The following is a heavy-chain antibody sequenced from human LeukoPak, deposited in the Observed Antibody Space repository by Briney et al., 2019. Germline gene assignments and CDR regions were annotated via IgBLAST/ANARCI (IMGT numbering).Heavy chain of an antibody. CDR1: GYSISSGYY. Sequence: SETLSHTCTVSGYSISSGYYWGWIRQPPGKGLEWIGSIYHSGSTYYNPSLKSRVTISVDTSKNQFSLKLSSVTAADTAVYYCARDHSGSPTDYWGQGTLVTVSS. J-gene: IGHJ4*02. D-gene: IGHD1-26*01. CDR3: ARDHSGSPTDY. V-gene: IGHV4-38-2*02. CDR2: IYHSGST.